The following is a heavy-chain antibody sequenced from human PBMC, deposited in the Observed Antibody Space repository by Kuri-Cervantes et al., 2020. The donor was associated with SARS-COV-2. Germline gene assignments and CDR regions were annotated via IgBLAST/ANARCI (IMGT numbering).Heavy chain of an antibody. Sequence: GSLRLSCAVYGGSFSGYYWSWIRQPPGKGLEWIGEINHSGSTNYNPSLKSRVTISVDTSKNQFSLKLSSVTAADTAVYYCARDAAYCSGGSCYSVGLDYWGQGTLVTVSS. V-gene: IGHV4-34*01. J-gene: IGHJ4*02. CDR2: INHSGST. CDR3: ARDAAYCSGGSCYSVGLDY. D-gene: IGHD2-15*01. CDR1: GGSFSGYY.